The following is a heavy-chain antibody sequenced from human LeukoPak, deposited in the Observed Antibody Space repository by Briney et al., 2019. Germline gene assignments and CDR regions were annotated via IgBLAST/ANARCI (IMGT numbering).Heavy chain of an antibody. V-gene: IGHV1-69*01. Sequence: GASVKVSCKASGGTFRNYAISWVRQAPGQGLEWMGGIIPIFRTANYAQKFQGRVTITADESTSTAYMELSSLRSDGTAVYYCARSDNVLPFLEWSAPAYYMDVWGKGTTVTVSS. J-gene: IGHJ6*03. CDR2: IIPIFRTA. CDR3: ARSDNVLPFLEWSAPAYYMDV. CDR1: GGTFRNYA. D-gene: IGHD3-3*01.